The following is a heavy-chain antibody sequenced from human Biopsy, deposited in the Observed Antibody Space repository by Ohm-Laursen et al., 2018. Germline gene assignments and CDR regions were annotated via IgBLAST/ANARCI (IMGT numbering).Heavy chain of an antibody. CDR2: FSHTGTT. V-gene: IGHV4-34*01. CDR3: ARGPYGDNAGAFDV. D-gene: IGHD4/OR15-4a*01. Sequence: GTLPLTCGVDGGSFSGYDWTWIRQPPGKGLEWVGEFSHTGTTIYNPSLKSRLTISVDKSKNHFSLRLTSVTAADTATYFCARGPYGDNAGAFDVWGQGTVVTVSS. CDR1: GGSFSGYD. J-gene: IGHJ3*01.